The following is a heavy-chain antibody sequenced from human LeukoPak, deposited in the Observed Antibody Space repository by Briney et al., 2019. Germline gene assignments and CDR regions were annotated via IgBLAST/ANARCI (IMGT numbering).Heavy chain of an antibody. CDR2: INHSGST. J-gene: IGHJ5*02. CDR3: ARDDFRYNWNYGGWFDP. D-gene: IGHD1-7*01. V-gene: IGHV4-34*01. CDR1: GGSFSGYY. Sequence: SETLSLTCAVYGGSFSGYYWSWIRQPPGKGLEWIGEINHSGSTNYNPSLKSRVTISVDTSKNQFSLKLSSVTAADTAVHYCARDDFRYNWNYGGWFDPRGQGTLVTVSS.